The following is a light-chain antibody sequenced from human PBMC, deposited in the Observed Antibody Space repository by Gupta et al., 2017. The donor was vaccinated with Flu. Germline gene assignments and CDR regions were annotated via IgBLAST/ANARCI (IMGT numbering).Light chain of an antibody. V-gene: IGLV1-40*01. J-gene: IGLJ3*02. Sequence: QSVLTQPPSVSGAPGQRVPIPGIWISSNIGSVFDVQWYQQFPGTAPKLLIYDNSYRPSGVPDRFSGSKSGTSASLAITGLQAEDEADYYCQSFDSSLTAWVFGGGTKLTVL. CDR3: QSFDSSLTAWV. CDR1: SSNIGSVFD. CDR2: DNS.